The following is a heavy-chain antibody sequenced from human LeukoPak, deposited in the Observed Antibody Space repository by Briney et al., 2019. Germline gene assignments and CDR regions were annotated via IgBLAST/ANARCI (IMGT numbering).Heavy chain of an antibody. CDR3: ARLRIQLFDP. CDR1: GFTFSSYE. D-gene: IGHD5-18*01. V-gene: IGHV3-48*03. Sequence: GGSLRLSCAASGFTFSSYEMNWVRQAPGKGLEWLSYISGNGYTIYYADSVKGRFTISRDNAKNSLYLQMNSLRAEDTAVYYCARLRIQLFDPWGQGTLVTVSS. CDR2: ISGNGYTI. J-gene: IGHJ5*02.